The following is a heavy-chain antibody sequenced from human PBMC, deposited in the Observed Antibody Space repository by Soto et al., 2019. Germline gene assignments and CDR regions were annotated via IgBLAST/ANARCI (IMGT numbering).Heavy chain of an antibody. D-gene: IGHD3-22*01. CDR1: GGSISSYY. V-gene: IGHV4-59*01. CDR2: IYYSGST. J-gene: IGHJ4*02. CDR3: ARSDSRY. Sequence: SETLSLTCTVSGGSISSYYWSWIRQPPGKGLEWIGYIYYSGSTNYNPSLKSRVTISVDTSKNQFSLKLSSVTAADTAVYYCARSDSRYWGQGTLVTFSS.